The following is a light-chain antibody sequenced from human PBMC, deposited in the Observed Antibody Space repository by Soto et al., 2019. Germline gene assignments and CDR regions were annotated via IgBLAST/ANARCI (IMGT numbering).Light chain of an antibody. CDR2: EVS. J-gene: IGKJ1*01. Sequence: QSPLSLPVTLGQPASISCRSSESLIHSDGSTYLSWFQQRPGQSPRRLIYEVSDRDSGVPDRLTGSGAGTNFTLKISRVEAEDVGVCYCMQGTHWPSTFGQGTEVEIK. CDR3: MQGTHWPST. CDR1: ESLIHSDGSTY. V-gene: IGKV2-30*02.